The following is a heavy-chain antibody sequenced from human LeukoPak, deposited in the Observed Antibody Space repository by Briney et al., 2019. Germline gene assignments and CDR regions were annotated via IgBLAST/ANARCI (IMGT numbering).Heavy chain of an antibody. CDR1: GGSISGYY. V-gene: IGHV4-59*12. CDR3: ARDQIDYGGNSGVDY. D-gene: IGHD4-23*01. J-gene: IGHJ4*02. CDR2: IYYTGNT. Sequence: SETLSLTCTVSGGSISGYYWSWIRQPPGKGLEWIGHIYYTGNTYYNSSLKSRLTISVDTSKNQFSLKLSSVTAADTAVYYCARDQIDYGGNSGVDYWGQGTLVTVSS.